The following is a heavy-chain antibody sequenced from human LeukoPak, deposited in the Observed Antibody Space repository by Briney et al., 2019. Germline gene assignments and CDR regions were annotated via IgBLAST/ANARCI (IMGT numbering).Heavy chain of an antibody. CDR2: IIPIFGTA. Sequence: SVKVSCKASGGTFSSYAISWVRQAPGQGLEWMGGIIPIFGTANYAQKFQGRVTITADESTSTAYMELSSLRSEDTAVYYCARAVPEGYSSGWYGGAFDYWGQGTLVTVSS. J-gene: IGHJ4*02. D-gene: IGHD6-19*01. CDR1: GGTFSSYA. V-gene: IGHV1-69*13. CDR3: ARAVPEGYSSGWYGGAFDY.